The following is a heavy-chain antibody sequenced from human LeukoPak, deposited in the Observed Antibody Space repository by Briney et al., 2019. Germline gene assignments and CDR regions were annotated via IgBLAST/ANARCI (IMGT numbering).Heavy chain of an antibody. J-gene: IGHJ6*03. V-gene: IGHV1-18*01. D-gene: IGHD1-26*01. CDR3: AREAPIIAGATSGEEVYYYYYMDV. CDR1: GYTFTSYG. CDR2: ISAYNGNT. Sequence: ASVKVSCKASGYTFTSYGISWVRQAPGQGLEWMGWISAYNGNTNYAQKLQGRVTMTTDTSTSTAYMELRSLRSDDTAVYYCAREAPIIAGATSGEEVYYYYYMDVWGKGTTVTVSS.